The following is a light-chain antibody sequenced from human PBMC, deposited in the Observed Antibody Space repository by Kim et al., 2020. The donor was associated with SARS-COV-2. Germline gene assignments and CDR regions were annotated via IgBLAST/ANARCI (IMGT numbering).Light chain of an antibody. CDR3: QHYYTPPLT. CDR2: WAS. Sequence: DIVMTQSPDSLAVSLGERATINCKSSQSLLNSSNNKTYLAWYQQKLGQPPKLLIYWASTRASGVPDRFSGSGSGTDFTITINSLRAEDVAIYYCQHYYTPPLTFGGGTKVDIK. CDR1: QSLLNSSNNKTY. J-gene: IGKJ4*01. V-gene: IGKV4-1*01.